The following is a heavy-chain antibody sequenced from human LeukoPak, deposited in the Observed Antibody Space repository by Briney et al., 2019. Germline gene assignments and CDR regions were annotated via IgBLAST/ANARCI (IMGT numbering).Heavy chain of an antibody. CDR3: ARDWDCTNGVCYTAFFDY. CDR1: GYTFTSYG. V-gene: IGHV1-18*01. D-gene: IGHD2-8*01. J-gene: IGHJ4*02. Sequence: ASVTVSYKASGYTFTSYGIIWVRQAPGQGLEWMGWISAYNGNTNYAQKLQGRVTMTTDTSTSTAYMELRSLRSDDTAVYYCARDWDCTNGVCYTAFFDYWGQGTLVTVSS. CDR2: ISAYNGNT.